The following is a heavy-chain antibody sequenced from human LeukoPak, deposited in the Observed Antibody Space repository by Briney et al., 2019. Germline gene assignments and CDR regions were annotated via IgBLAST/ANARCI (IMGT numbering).Heavy chain of an antibody. CDR2: IYSGGIT. D-gene: IGHD4-23*01. CDR3: ARASRPGGDNFDP. Sequence: PSETLSLTCTVSGGSISSTGSFWGWIRQPPGKGLEWIGSIYSGGITYYNPSLKSRVTISEDTSKNQFSLKLTSVTAADTAVYYCARASRPGGDNFDPWGQGTLVTVSS. CDR1: GGSISSTGSF. J-gene: IGHJ5*02. V-gene: IGHV4-39*07.